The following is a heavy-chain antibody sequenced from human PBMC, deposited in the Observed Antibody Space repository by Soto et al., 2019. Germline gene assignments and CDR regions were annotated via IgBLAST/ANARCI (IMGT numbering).Heavy chain of an antibody. J-gene: IGHJ4*01. CDR2: IYPGDSDT. D-gene: IGHD3-10*01. V-gene: IGHV5-51*01. Sequence: PGESLKISCQVSGYSFTTYWIAWVRQMPGKGLEWVGIIYPGDSDTRYSPSFEGHVTISVDKSISTAFLQWNSLKASDNAIYYCARHSTSAPKDYWGQGTLVTVSS. CDR3: ARHSTSAPKDY. CDR1: GYSFTTYW.